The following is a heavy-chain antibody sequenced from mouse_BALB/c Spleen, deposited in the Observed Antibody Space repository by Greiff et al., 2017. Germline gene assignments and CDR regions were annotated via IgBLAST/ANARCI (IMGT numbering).Heavy chain of an antibody. CDR3: ARTYYYRYFDY. D-gene: IGHD2-14*01. CDR2: ISYSGST. CDR1: GYSITSDYA. Sequence: EVKLMESGPGLVKPSQSLSLTCTVTGYSITSDYAWNWIRQFPGNKLEWMGYISYSGSTSYNPSLKSRISITRDTSKNQFFLQLNSVTTEDTATYYCARTYYYRYFDYWGQGTTLTVSS. V-gene: IGHV3-2*02. J-gene: IGHJ2*01.